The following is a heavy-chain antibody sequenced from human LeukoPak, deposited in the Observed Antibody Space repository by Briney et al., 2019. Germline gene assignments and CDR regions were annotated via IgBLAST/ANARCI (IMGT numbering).Heavy chain of an antibody. D-gene: IGHD5/OR15-5a*01. CDR3: ARGSRAIVSTKFARGRYMDV. Sequence: GGSLRLSCAASGFTFSSYAMHWVRQAPGKGLEWVAFISHDGSNKYYADSVKGRFTISRDNSKNTLYLQMNSLRAEDTALYYCARGSRAIVSTKFARGRYMDVWGKGSTVTVSS. V-gene: IGHV3-30*04. CDR1: GFTFSSYA. CDR2: ISHDGSNK. J-gene: IGHJ6*03.